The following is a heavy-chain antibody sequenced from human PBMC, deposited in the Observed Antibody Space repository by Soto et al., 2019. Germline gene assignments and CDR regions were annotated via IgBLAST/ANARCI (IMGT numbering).Heavy chain of an antibody. D-gene: IGHD5-18*01. CDR2: ISWNSGDI. J-gene: IGHJ6*02. CDR1: GFTFDDYA. CDR3: AKDAIHVLLGYTYGAGGMDV. V-gene: IGHV3-9*01. Sequence: ESVGDLVQPGRSLRLSCAASGFTFDDYAMHWVRLAPGKGLEWVSGISWNSGDIYYADSVKGRFTISRDNAKNSLYLQMNSLRPDDTAMYYCAKDAIHVLLGYTYGAGGMDVWGQGTTVTVSS.